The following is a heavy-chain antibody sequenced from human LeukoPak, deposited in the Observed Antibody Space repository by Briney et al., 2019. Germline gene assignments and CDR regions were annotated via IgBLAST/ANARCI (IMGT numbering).Heavy chain of an antibody. D-gene: IGHD6-25*01. Sequence: ASAKVSCKASGYTFTSYYMHWVRQAPGQGLEWMGIINPSGGSTSYAQKFQGRVTMTRDTSTSTVYMGLSSLRSEDTAVYYCARSAPYWYFDLWGRGTLVTVSS. CDR2: INPSGGST. CDR1: GYTFTSYY. J-gene: IGHJ2*01. V-gene: IGHV1-46*01. CDR3: ARSAPYWYFDL.